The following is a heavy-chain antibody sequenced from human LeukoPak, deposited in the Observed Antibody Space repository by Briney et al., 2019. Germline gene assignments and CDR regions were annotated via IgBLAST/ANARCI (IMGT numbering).Heavy chain of an antibody. CDR2: IFYDGSHK. J-gene: IGHJ4*02. Sequence: GGSLRLSCAASGFIFSNYGMHWVRQAPGKGLEWVAVIFYDGSHKYYADSVKGRFTVSRDNSKNTLYLQMNSLRVEDTAVFYCATHRGSYPAGGFNYWGQGTLVTVSS. D-gene: IGHD1-26*01. V-gene: IGHV3-33*01. CDR1: GFIFSNYG. CDR3: ATHRGSYPAGGFNY.